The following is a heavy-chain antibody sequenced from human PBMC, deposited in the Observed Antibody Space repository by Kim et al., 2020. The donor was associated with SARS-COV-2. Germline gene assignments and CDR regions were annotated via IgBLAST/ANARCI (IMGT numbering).Heavy chain of an antibody. J-gene: IGHJ4*02. CDR3: ARFRQLVPFDY. D-gene: IGHD6-6*01. Sequence: TSHPSLKSRVTISVDTSKNQFSLKLSSVTAADTAVYYCARFRQLVPFDYWGQGTLVTVSS. V-gene: IGHV4-34*01.